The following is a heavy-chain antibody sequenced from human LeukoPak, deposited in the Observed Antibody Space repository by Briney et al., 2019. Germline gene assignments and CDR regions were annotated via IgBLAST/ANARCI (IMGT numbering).Heavy chain of an antibody. V-gene: IGHV1-46*01. CDR2: INPSGGST. Sequence: ASVKVSCKASGYTFTSYYMHWVRQAPGQGLEWMGIINPSGGSTSYAQKFQGRVTMTTDTSTSTAYMELRSLRSDDTAVYYCARDPTYYDFWSGRVNAFDIWGQGTMVTVSS. D-gene: IGHD3-3*01. CDR3: ARDPTYYDFWSGRVNAFDI. J-gene: IGHJ3*02. CDR1: GYTFTSYY.